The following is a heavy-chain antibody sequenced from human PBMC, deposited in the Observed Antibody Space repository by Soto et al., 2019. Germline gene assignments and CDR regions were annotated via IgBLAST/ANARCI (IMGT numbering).Heavy chain of an antibody. V-gene: IGHV3-15*01. CDR2: IKSKTDGGTT. D-gene: IGHD2-2*01. CDR1: GLTFRNAW. Sequence: PGRHRRVSCAASGLTFRNAWMSWVRQAPGKGLEWVGRIKSKTDGGTTDYAAPVKGRFTISRDDSKNTLYLQMNSLKTEDTAVYYCTTVPCSCTSCFRDPSTSYGMDFSCQFTTVTVS. CDR3: TTVPCSCTSCFRDPSTSYGMDF. J-gene: IGHJ6*02.